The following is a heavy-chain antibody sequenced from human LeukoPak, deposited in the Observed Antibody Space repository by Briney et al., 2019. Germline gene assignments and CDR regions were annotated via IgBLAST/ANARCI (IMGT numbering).Heavy chain of an antibody. D-gene: IGHD3-10*01. CDR2: IRSKAYGGTT. CDR1: GFTFGDYA. V-gene: IGHV3-49*03. CDR3: TRDLGRSGSYYMDYYYYMDV. Sequence: PGRSLRLSCTASGFTFGDYAMSWFRQAPGKGLEWVGFIRSKAYGGTTEYAASVKGIFTISRDDSKSIAYLQINSLKTEDTAVYYCTRDLGRSGSYYMDYYYYMDVWGKGTTVTVSS. J-gene: IGHJ6*03.